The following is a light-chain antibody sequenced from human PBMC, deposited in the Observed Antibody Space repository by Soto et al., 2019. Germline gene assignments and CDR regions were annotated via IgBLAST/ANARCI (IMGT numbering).Light chain of an antibody. Sequence: SYELAQAPSVSVAPGQTARITCGGDNIGSKSVHWYRQKPGQAPVLVIYDDSDRPSGIPERFSGSNSGTTATLTISRVEAGEEADFYCQVWDPGLDHRGVFGGGTKLTVL. J-gene: IGLJ3*02. CDR1: NIGSKS. CDR2: DDS. V-gene: IGLV3-21*02. CDR3: QVWDPGLDHRGV.